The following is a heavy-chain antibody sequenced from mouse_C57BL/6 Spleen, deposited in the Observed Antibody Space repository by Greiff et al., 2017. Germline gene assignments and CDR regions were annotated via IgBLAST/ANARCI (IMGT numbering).Heavy chain of an antibody. V-gene: IGHV1-4*01. CDR3: ATTVVATFDY. CDR2: INPSSGYT. CDR1: GYTFTSST. D-gene: IGHD1-1*01. Sequence: QVLLLQSGAELARPGASVTMSCKASGYTFTSSTMHWVKQRPGQGLEWLGYINPSSGYTKYNQKFKDKATLTADKSSSTAYMQLSSLTSEDSAVYYCATTVVATFDYWGQGTTLTGSS. J-gene: IGHJ2*01.